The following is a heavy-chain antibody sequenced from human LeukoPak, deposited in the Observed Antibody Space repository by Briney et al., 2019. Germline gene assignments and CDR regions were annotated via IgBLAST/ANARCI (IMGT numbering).Heavy chain of an antibody. CDR3: AKVDVVRGVNMYYYDY. J-gene: IGHJ4*02. CDR2: ISASGGST. D-gene: IGHD3-10*01. Sequence: GGSLRLSCAASGFTFSSCAMSWVRQTPGKGLEWVSAISASGGSTYYVDSVKGRFTISRDNSKNTVYLQMNSLRAEDTAVYYCAKVDVVRGVNMYYYDYWGQGSLVTVSS. V-gene: IGHV3-23*01. CDR1: GFTFSSCA.